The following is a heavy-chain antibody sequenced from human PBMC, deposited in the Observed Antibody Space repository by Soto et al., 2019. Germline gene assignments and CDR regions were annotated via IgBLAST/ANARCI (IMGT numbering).Heavy chain of an antibody. D-gene: IGHD3-16*01. Sequence: QVQLQESGPGLVKPSQTLSLTCTVSGGSISSGGYYWSWIRQHPGKGLEWIGYIYYSGSTYYNPSLKSGVTISVDTSKNQFSLKLSSVTAADTAVYYCAREITAGYWFDPWGQGTLVTVSS. J-gene: IGHJ5*02. CDR3: AREITAGYWFDP. CDR1: GGSISSGGYY. CDR2: IYYSGST. V-gene: IGHV4-31*03.